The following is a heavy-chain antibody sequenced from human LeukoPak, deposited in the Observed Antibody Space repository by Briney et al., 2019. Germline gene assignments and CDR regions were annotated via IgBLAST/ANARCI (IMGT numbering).Heavy chain of an antibody. J-gene: IGHJ6*02. CDR1: GGSISSYY. D-gene: IGHD6-13*01. CDR3: ARWQAAGTDYYYYGMDV. CDR2: IYTSGST. V-gene: IGHV4-4*07. Sequence: SETLSLTCTVSGGSISSYYRSWIRQPAGKGLEWIGRIYTSGSTNYNPSPKSRVTMSVDTSKNQFSLKLSSVTAADTAVYYCARWQAAGTDYYYYGMDVWGQGTTVTVSS.